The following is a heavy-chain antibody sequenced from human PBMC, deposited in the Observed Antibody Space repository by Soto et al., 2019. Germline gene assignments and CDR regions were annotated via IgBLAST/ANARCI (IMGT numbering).Heavy chain of an antibody. CDR2: FKWNSGDV. V-gene: IGHV3-9*01. CDR1: GLTFGDYA. Sequence: SLRLLCSPSGLTFGDYALHWVREGPGKGLEWVSGFKWNSGDVGYADSVKGRFTISRDNARNSLYLQMNSLRPEDTAVYYCAKDRSSGSPYYGMDFWGQGTMVTVSS. CDR3: AKDRSSGSPYYGMDF. D-gene: IGHD3-10*01. J-gene: IGHJ6*02.